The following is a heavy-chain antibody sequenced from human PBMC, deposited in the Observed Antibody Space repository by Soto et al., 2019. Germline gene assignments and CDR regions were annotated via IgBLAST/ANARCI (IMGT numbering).Heavy chain of an antibody. CDR1: GYTLTELS. CDR3: ATDYGKGYCSGGSCHGPAEVTNDDAFDI. D-gene: IGHD2-15*01. Sequence: ASVKVSCKVSGYTLTELSMHWVRQAPGKGLEWMGGFDPEDGETIYAQKFQGRVTMTEDTSTDTAYMELSSLRSEDTAVYYCATDYGKGYCSGGSCHGPAEVTNDDAFDIWGQGTMVTVSS. J-gene: IGHJ3*02. V-gene: IGHV1-24*01. CDR2: FDPEDGET.